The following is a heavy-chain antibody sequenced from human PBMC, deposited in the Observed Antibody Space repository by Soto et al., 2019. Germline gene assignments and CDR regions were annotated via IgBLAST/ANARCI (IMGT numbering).Heavy chain of an antibody. V-gene: IGHV3-23*01. CDR1: GFTFSSYA. CDR2: ISGSGGST. J-gene: IGHJ6*02. Sequence: PGGSLRLSCAASGFTFSSYAMSWVRHAPGKGLEWVSAISGSGGSTYYADSVKGRFTISRDNSKNTLYLQMNSLRAEDTAVYYCAKEPEWLGPSYYYYYYGMDVWGQGTTVTVSS. CDR3: AKEPEWLGPSYYYYYYGMDV. D-gene: IGHD6-19*01.